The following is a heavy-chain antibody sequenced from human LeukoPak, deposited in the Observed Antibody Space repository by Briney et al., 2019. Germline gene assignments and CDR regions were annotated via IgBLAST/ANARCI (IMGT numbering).Heavy chain of an antibody. V-gene: IGHV4-4*09. D-gene: IGHD6-13*01. CDR1: GGPISSYY. CDR2: IYTSGST. CDR3: ARQSGIAAAGPGNWFDP. J-gene: IGHJ5*02. Sequence: KPSETLSLTCTVSGGPISSYYWSWIRQPPGKGLEWIGYIYTSGSTNYNPSLKSRVTISVDTSKNQFSLKLSSVTAADTAVYYCARQSGIAAAGPGNWFDPWGQGTLVTVSS.